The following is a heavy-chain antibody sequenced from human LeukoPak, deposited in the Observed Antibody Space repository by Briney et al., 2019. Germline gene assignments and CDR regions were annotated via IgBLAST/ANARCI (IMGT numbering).Heavy chain of an antibody. CDR3: ARDQEGFDY. J-gene: IGHJ4*02. CDR2: IYPRDGST. Sequence: ASVKVSCKASGYTFTSNYVHWVRQAPGQGLEWVGMIYPRDGSTSYAQKSQGRVIVSRDTSTSTVHMELSGLRSEDTAVYYCARDQEGFDYWGQGTLVTVSS. V-gene: IGHV1-46*01. CDR1: GYTFTSNY.